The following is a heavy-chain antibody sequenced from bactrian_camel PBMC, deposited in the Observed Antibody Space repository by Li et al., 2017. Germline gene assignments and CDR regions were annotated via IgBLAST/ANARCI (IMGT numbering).Heavy chain of an antibody. D-gene: IGHD3*01. CDR2: LPSDGGT. J-gene: IGHJ4*01. V-gene: IGHV3S53*01. CDR1: RLPHSSTYC. CDR3: AAGPDVGREKHLTADQVLSIRRNNF. Sequence: HVQLVESGGGSVQAGGSLRLSCTISRLPHSSTYCMAWFRQAPGKQREGVAVLPSDGGTRYADSVKGRFTISRNVLPERLSLQMTRLKAEDTAMYYCAAGPDVGREKHLTADQVLSIRRNNFWGQGTQVTVS.